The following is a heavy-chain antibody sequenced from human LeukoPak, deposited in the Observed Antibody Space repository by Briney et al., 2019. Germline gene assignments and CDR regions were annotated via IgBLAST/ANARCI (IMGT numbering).Heavy chain of an antibody. CDR3: ARDRRGGYDPYYFDY. Sequence: PGGSLRLSCVASGFTFSNFGMHWVRQAPGKGLEWVAVVWYDGTDKYYVDSVKGRFTISRDNSKNTLYLQMNSLRAEDTAVYYCARDRRGGYDPYYFDYWGQGTLVTVSS. J-gene: IGHJ4*02. D-gene: IGHD5-12*01. V-gene: IGHV3-33*01. CDR1: GFTFSNFG. CDR2: VWYDGTDK.